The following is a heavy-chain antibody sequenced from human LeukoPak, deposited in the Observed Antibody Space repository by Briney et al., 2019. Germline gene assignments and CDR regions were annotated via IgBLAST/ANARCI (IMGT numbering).Heavy chain of an antibody. V-gene: IGHV3-21*01. CDR2: ISSSSNYI. J-gene: IGHJ6*04. CDR3: ARDSKLYCSSTSCYMDV. CDR1: GFTFSSYS. Sequence: GGSLRLSCAASGFTFSSYSMNWVRQAPGKGLEWVSSISSSSNYIYHADSLKGRFTISRDNAKNSLYLQMNSLRAEDTAAYYCARDSKLYCSSTSCYMDVWGKGTTVTVSS. D-gene: IGHD2-2*01.